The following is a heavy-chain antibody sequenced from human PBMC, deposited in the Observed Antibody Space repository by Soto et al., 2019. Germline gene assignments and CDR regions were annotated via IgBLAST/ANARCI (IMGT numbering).Heavy chain of an antibody. J-gene: IGHJ4*02. CDR1: GFTFSSYW. CDR3: ARDNCELPAL. V-gene: IGHV3-74*01. CDR2: IHSDESSR. D-gene: IGHD1-26*01. Sequence: EVQLVESGGGLVEPGGSLRLWCAASGFTFSSYWMHWVRQAQWKGLVWVSRIHSDESSRSYADSVKGPFTISRDNANNTMYLQMNSLRAEDTAVYYCARDNCELPALWGQRPLVTVSS.